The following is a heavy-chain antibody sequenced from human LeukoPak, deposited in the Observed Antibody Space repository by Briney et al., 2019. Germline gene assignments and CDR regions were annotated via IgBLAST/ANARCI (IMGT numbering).Heavy chain of an antibody. J-gene: IGHJ5*02. CDR1: GGSISSSNYY. D-gene: IGHD6-13*01. V-gene: IGHV4-39*01. CDR3: ARSSGYSSSGGLNWFDT. Sequence: PSETLSLTCTVSGGSISSSNYYWGWIRQPPGKGLEWIGSIYYSGSAYYNPSLKSRVTISVDTSKNQFSLKLSSVTAADTAVYYCARSSGYSSSGGLNWFDTWGQGTLVTVSS. CDR2: IYYSGSA.